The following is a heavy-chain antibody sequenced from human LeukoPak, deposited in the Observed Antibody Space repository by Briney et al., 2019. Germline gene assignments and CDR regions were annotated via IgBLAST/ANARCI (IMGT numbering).Heavy chain of an antibody. CDR1: GFTLSDYF. Sequence: PGGSLRLSCAASGFTLSDYFMNWIRQAPGKGLEWVSYISTSGTGTTIYYADSVKGRFTISRDNSKNTLYLQMNSLRAEDTAVYYCARGQPSGYSFVFDYWGQGTLVTVSS. J-gene: IGHJ4*02. D-gene: IGHD6-13*01. CDR2: ISTSGTGTTI. V-gene: IGHV3-11*01. CDR3: ARGQPSGYSFVFDY.